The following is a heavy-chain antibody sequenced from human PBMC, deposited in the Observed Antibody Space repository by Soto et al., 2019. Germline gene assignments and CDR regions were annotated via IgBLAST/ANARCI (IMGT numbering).Heavy chain of an antibody. Sequence: GGSLRLSCAASGFTFSSYAMHWVRQAPGKGLEWVAVISYDGSNKYYADSVKGRFTISRDNSKNTLYLQMNSLRAEDTAVYYCARDGTRITGRYDFWSGYFPGPLIHYSGQGTMVTVYS. CDR3: ARDGTRITGRYDFWSGYFPGPLIHY. CDR2: ISYDGSNK. V-gene: IGHV3-30-3*01. D-gene: IGHD3-3*01. J-gene: IGHJ4*02. CDR1: GFTFSSYA.